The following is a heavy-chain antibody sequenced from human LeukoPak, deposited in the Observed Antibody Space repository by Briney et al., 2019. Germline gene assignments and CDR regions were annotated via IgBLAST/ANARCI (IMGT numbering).Heavy chain of an antibody. Sequence: ASVKVSCKASGGTFRTYSVTWVRQAPGQGLEWMGGIIPIFGTPNYAQKFQGRVKVATDDATGTAYMELSSLMSEDTAIYYCARVDRYHFYLDVWGKGTPVTVSS. J-gene: IGHJ6*03. CDR3: ARVDRYHFYLDV. V-gene: IGHV1-69*05. CDR2: IIPIFGTP. CDR1: GGTFRTYS.